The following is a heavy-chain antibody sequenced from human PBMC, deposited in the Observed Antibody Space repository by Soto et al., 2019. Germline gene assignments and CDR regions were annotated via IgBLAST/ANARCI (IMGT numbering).Heavy chain of an antibody. V-gene: IGHV4-31*03. CDR3: ARTPTGRGTSFDY. Sequence: KASETLSLTCTVSGGSISSGGYYWSWIRQHPGKGLEWIGYIYYSGSTYYNPSLKSRVTISVDTSKNQLSLKLSSVTAADTAVYYCARTPTGRGTSFDYWGQGTLVTVSS. J-gene: IGHJ4*02. CDR2: IYYSGST. D-gene: IGHD1-1*01. CDR1: GGSISSGGYY.